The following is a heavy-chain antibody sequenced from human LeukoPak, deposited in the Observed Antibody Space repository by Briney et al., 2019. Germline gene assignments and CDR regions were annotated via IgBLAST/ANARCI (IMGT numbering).Heavy chain of an antibody. CDR1: GYTFTSYA. CDR3: ARVRTGSRLVGATGLDY. Sequence: ASVKVSCKASGYTFTSYAMNWVRQAPGQGLEWMGWINTNTGNPTYAQGFTGRFVFSLDTSVSTAYLQISSLKAEDTAVYYCARVRTGSRLVGATGLDYWGQGTLVTVSS. J-gene: IGHJ4*02. D-gene: IGHD1-26*01. CDR2: INTNTGNP. V-gene: IGHV7-4-1*02.